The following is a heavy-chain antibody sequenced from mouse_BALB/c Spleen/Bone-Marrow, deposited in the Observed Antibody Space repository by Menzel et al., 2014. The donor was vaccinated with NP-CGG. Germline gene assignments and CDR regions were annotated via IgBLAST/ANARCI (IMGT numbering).Heavy chain of an antibody. D-gene: IGHD1-1*01. V-gene: IGHV1-69*02. CDR1: GYTFTSYW. Sequence: VQLQQSGAELVRPGASLKLSCRASGYTFTSYWINWVKQRPGQGLEWIGNIYPSDSYINFNQRFKDKATLTVDKSSSTAYMQLSSPTSEDSAFYYCTRYGNSHYYAIDYWGQGTSVTVSS. CDR3: TRYGNSHYYAIDY. CDR2: IYPSDSYI. J-gene: IGHJ4*01.